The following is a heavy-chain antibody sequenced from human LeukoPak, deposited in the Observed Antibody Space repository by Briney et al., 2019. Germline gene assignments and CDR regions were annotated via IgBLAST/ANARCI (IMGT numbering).Heavy chain of an antibody. CDR2: LNPNSGNT. D-gene: IGHD3-10*01. Sequence: ASVKVSCKASGYTFTDYYMHWVRQAPGQGFEWMGWLNPNSGNTGYAQKFQDRVTMTRNSSISTAYMELTRLTSEDTAVYYCARGDSGYFFYYGLDVWAQGTTVTVSS. CDR1: GYTFTDYY. CDR3: ARGDSGYFFYYGLDV. J-gene: IGHJ6*02. V-gene: IGHV1-8*02.